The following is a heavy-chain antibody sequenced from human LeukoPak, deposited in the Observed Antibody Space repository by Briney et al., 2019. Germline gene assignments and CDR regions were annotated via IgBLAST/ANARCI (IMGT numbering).Heavy chain of an antibody. D-gene: IGHD6-19*01. CDR2: ISTDGNSI. Sequence: PGGSLRLSCAASGFTFRAYWMHWVHQAPGKGLVCVSRISTDGNSISYADSVKGRFTISRDNAKNTLYLQMNSLRVEDTAVYYCAGAPQWLAYAYDIWGQGTMVTVSS. CDR1: GFTFRAYW. J-gene: IGHJ3*02. CDR3: AGAPQWLAYAYDI. V-gene: IGHV3-74*01.